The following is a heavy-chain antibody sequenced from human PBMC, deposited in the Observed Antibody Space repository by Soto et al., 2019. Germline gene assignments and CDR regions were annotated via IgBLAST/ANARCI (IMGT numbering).Heavy chain of an antibody. CDR3: GRLEGLATISYYFDY. D-gene: IGHD3-9*01. V-gene: IGHV4-39*01. J-gene: IGHJ4*02. Sequence: SETLSLTCTVSGGSVSSSSYYWGWVRQPPGKGLEWIGSVYYSGSTYYNPSLESRVTISVDKSKNQFSLKLTSLSATDTAVYYCGRLEGLATISYYFDYWGKGALVTVS. CDR2: VYYSGST. CDR1: GGSVSSSSYY.